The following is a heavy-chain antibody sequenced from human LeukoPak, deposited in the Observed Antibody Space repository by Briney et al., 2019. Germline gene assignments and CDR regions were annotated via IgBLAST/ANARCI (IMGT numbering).Heavy chain of an antibody. V-gene: IGHV5-51*01. CDR2: IYPGDSDT. CDR3: ARHRDYVPDV. J-gene: IGHJ3*01. D-gene: IGHD3-10*02. CDR1: GYSFTTYW. Sequence: GESLKISCKGFGYSFTTYWIGWVRQMPGKGLGWMGIIYPGDSDTRYSPSFQGQVTISADKSISTAYLQWNSLKASDTAVYYCARHRDYVPDVWGQGTTVTVSS.